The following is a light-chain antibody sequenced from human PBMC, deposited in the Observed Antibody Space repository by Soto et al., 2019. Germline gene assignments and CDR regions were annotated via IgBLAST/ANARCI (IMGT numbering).Light chain of an antibody. V-gene: IGKV3-20*01. CDR3: QQYGSSPPT. Sequence: EIVLTQSPGTLSLSPGERATLSCRASQSVSSNYLAWYQQKPGQAPRLLIYGASSRATGIPDSFSGSGSGTDFTLTISRLEPEDFAVYYCQQYGSSPPTFGQGTKVDIK. CDR1: QSVSSNY. J-gene: IGKJ1*01. CDR2: GAS.